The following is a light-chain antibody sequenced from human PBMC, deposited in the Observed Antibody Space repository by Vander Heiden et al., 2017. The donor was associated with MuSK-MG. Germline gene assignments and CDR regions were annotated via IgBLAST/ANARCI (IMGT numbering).Light chain of an antibody. V-gene: IGKV1-5*03. CDR3: QQDNNYSWT. J-gene: IGKJ1*01. Sequence: DIQMTQSPSTLSESIGDRVTITCRASQSIGSWLAWYQQQPGKAPKLLVSKASNLESGVPSRFSGSGSGTEFTLTISGLQPDDSATYYCQQDNNYSWTFGQGTKVEIK. CDR2: KAS. CDR1: QSIGSW.